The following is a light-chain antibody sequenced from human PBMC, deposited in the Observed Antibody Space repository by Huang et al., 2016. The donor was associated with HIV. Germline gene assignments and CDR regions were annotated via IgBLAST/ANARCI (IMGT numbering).Light chain of an antibody. J-gene: IGKJ4*01. CDR2: SAA. CDR1: QDISSW. Sequence: DIQMTQSPSSVSAFVGDRVTITCRASQDISSWLAWYQQKSGKAPKLLIYSAARWESGVPSRFSGSGSGTDFTLTISSLQPEDFATYYCQQANSFPLTFGGGTKVEIK. CDR3: QQANSFPLT. V-gene: IGKV1D-12*01.